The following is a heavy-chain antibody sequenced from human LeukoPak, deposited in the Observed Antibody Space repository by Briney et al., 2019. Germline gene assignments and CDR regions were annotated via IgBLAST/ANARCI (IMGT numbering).Heavy chain of an antibody. D-gene: IGHD3-22*01. CDR3: AKDSVYYYDISGSIDY. V-gene: IGHV3-30*02. J-gene: IGHJ4*02. CDR2: IRYDGSNK. Sequence: PGGSLRLSCAASGFTFSIYGMHWVRQAPGKGLEWVAFIRYDGSNKYYADSVKGRFTISRDNSKNTLYLQMNSLRAEDTAVYYCAKDSVYYYDISGSIDYWGQGTLVTVSS. CDR1: GFTFSIYG.